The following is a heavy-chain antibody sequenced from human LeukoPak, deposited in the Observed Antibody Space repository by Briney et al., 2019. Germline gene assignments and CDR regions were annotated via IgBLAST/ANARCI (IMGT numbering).Heavy chain of an antibody. D-gene: IGHD4-17*01. J-gene: IGHJ4*02. V-gene: IGHV4-31*03. CDR1: GGSISSDDYY. CDR3: ARLYGDYVYFDY. CDR2: IFYSGST. Sequence: SETLSLTCTVSGGSISSDDYYWSWIRQHPGKGLEWIGYIFYSGSTNYNPSLKSRVTISVDTSKSQFSLRLSSVTAADTAVYYCARLYGDYVYFDYWGQGTLVTVSS.